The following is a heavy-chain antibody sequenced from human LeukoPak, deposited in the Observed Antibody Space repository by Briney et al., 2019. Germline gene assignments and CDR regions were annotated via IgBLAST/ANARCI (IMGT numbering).Heavy chain of an antibody. CDR3: TSSVIY. CDR1: GFTFSNAW. D-gene: IGHD2-21*01. Sequence: PGGSLRLSSADSGFTFSNAWMSAVGQAPGPGLEWVGRIKSKTDGGTTDYAAPVKGRFTISRGDSKNTLYLQMNSLKSEDTAVYYCTSSVIYWGQGTLVTVSS. CDR2: IKSKTDGGTT. V-gene: IGHV3-15*01. J-gene: IGHJ4*02.